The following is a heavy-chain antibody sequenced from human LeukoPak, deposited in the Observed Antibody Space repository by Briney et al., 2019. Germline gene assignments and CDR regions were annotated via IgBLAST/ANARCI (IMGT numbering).Heavy chain of an antibody. CDR1: GDSISSNYW. CDR3: ARLGAFYCSSTSCSIDAFDI. J-gene: IGHJ3*02. V-gene: IGHV4-4*02. D-gene: IGHD2-2*01. Sequence: SGTLSLTCAVSGDSISSNYWWSWVRQSPGTGLEWIGEILQSGSTNYNPSLRSRVTISIDKSKNQFSLKLSSVTAADTAVYYCARLGAFYCSSTSCSIDAFDIWGQGTMVTVSS. CDR2: ILQSGST.